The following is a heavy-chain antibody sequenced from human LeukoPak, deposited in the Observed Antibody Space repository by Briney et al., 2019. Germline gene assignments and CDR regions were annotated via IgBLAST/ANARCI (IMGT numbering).Heavy chain of an antibody. CDR3: AGEEGYFDY. J-gene: IGHJ4*02. CDR2: IKQDGSDK. Sequence: GSLRLSCAASGFTFSTYWMAWVRQAPGKGLEWVANIKQDGSDKYYVGSVKGRFTISRDTAKNSLYLQMNSLRAEDTAVYYCAGEEGYFDYWGQGTLVTVSS. CDR1: GFTFSTYW. V-gene: IGHV3-7*01.